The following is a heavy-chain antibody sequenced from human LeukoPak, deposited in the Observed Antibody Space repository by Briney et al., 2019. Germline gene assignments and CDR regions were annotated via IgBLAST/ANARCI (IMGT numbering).Heavy chain of an antibody. J-gene: IGHJ4*02. D-gene: IGHD3-22*01. CDR1: GFTFRSYE. Sequence: PGGSLRLSCAASGFTFRSYEMNWVRQAPGKGLEWVSFISSSGSAIHYADSVRGRFTISRDNAKNSLFLRMSRLRAEETAVYYCAREKLSFFDSSGYFDHWGQGTLVTVSS. CDR3: AREKLSFFDSSGYFDH. CDR2: ISSSGSAI. V-gene: IGHV3-48*03.